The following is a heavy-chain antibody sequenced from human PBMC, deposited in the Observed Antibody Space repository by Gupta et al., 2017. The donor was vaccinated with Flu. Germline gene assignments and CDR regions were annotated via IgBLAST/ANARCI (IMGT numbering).Heavy chain of an antibody. CDR3: ARDSGRGQWLVHLGFDP. Sequence: QVQLQESGPGLVKPSETLSLTCTVSGGSISSYYWSWIRQPPGKGLEWIGYIYYSGSTNYNPSLKSRVTISVDTSKNQFSLKLSSVTAADTAVYYCARDSGRGQWLVHLGFDPWGQGTLVTVSS. CDR2: IYYSGST. J-gene: IGHJ5*02. V-gene: IGHV4-59*01. CDR1: GGSISSYY. D-gene: IGHD6-19*01.